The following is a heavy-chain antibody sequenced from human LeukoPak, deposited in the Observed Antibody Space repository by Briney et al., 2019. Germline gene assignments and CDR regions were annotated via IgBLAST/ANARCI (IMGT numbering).Heavy chain of an antibody. CDR3: ARACYYDSSGYYCPFDY. CDR1: GYTFTSYG. D-gene: IGHD3-22*01. CDR2: ISAYNGNT. Sequence: GASVKVSCKASGYTFTSYGISWVRQAPGQGLEWMGWISAYNGNTNYAQKLQGRVTMTTDKSTSTAYMELRSLRSDDTAVYYCARACYYDSSGYYCPFDYWGQGNLVTVSS. J-gene: IGHJ4*02. V-gene: IGHV1-18*01.